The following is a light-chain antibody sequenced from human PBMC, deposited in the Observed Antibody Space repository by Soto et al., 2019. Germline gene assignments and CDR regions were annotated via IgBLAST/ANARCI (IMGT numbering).Light chain of an antibody. CDR3: QQYGSSPYT. J-gene: IGKJ2*01. V-gene: IGKV3-20*01. CDR2: GAS. CDR1: QIFSSSY. Sequence: EIVLTQSPGSLSLSPGERATLSCRASQIFSSSYLAWYQQKPGQAPRLLISGASSRATGIPDRFSGSGSGTDFTLNISRLEPEDLAVYYCQQYGSSPYTFAQGIKVDIK.